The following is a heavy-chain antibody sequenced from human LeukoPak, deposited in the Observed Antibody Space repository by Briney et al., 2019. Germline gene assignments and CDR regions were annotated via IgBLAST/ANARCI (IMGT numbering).Heavy chain of an antibody. CDR3: VRIAVANNYYYGMDV. CDR2: IWYDGSNK. J-gene: IGHJ6*04. CDR1: GFTFSSYG. Sequence: PGGSLRLSCAASGFTFSSYGMHWVRQAPGKGLERVAVIWYDGSNKYYADSVKGRFTISRDNSKNTLYLQMNSRRAEDTAVYYWVRIAVANNYYYGMDVWGKGTTVTVSS. V-gene: IGHV3-33*01. D-gene: IGHD6-19*01.